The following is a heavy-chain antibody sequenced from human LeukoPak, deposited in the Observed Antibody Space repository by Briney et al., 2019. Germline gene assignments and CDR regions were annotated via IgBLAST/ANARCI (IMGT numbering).Heavy chain of an antibody. CDR1: GFTFSGSA. D-gene: IGHD2-15*01. CDR2: IRSKANSYAT. J-gene: IGHJ4*02. V-gene: IGHV3-73*01. Sequence: GGSLRLSCAASGFTFSGSAMHWVRQASGKGLEWVGRIRSKANSYATAYAASVKGRFTISRDDSKNTAYLQMNGLKTEDTAVYYCSKGGIIDYWGQGTLVTVSS. CDR3: SKGGIIDY.